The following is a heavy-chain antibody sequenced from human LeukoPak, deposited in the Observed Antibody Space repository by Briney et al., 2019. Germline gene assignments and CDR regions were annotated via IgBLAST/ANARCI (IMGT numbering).Heavy chain of an antibody. D-gene: IGHD2-15*01. J-gene: IGHJ3*02. Sequence: PGGSLRLSCAASGFTFSNAWMSWVRQAPGRGLEWVGRIRSKANSYATAYAASVKGRFTISRDDSKNTAYLQMNSLKTEDTAVYYCARDGYCSGGSCYSGGAFDIWGQGTMVTVSS. V-gene: IGHV3-73*01. CDR1: GFTFSNAW. CDR2: IRSKANSYAT. CDR3: ARDGYCSGGSCYSGGAFDI.